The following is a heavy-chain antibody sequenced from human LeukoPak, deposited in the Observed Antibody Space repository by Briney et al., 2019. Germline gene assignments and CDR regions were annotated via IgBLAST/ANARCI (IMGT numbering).Heavy chain of an antibody. CDR3: AKDRVVVPAASDY. D-gene: IGHD2-2*01. J-gene: IGHJ4*02. V-gene: IGHV3-23*01. CDR2: ISGSGGST. CDR1: GFTFSSYA. Sequence: GGSLRLSCAASGFTFSSYAMSWVRQAPGEGLEWVSAISGSGGSTYYADSVKGRFTISRGNSKNTLYLQMNSLRAEDTAVYYCAKDRVVVPAASDYWGQGTLVTVSS.